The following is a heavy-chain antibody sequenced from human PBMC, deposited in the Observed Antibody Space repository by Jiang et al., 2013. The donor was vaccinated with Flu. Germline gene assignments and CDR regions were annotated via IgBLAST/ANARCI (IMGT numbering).Heavy chain of an antibody. CDR1: AYSLNSGYY. CDR3: ARALVGARAFDS. D-gene: IGHD3-9*01. CDR2: IYHSETIDFSERA. Sequence: KPSETLSLTCTVSAYSLNSGYYWGWIRQPPGKGLEWIGSIYHSETIDFSERAYYNPSLKSRVSVSVDTSNSLFALKLTSVTAADTAIYYCARALVGARAFDSWGQGTLVTVSS. V-gene: IGHV4-38-2*02. J-gene: IGHJ4*02.